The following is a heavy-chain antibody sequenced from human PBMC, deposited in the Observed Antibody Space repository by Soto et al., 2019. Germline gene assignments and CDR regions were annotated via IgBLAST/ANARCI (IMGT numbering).Heavy chain of an antibody. J-gene: IGHJ4*02. V-gene: IGHV4-30-2*01. CDR2: IYHSGST. Sequence: KASETLSLTCAVSGGSISSGGYSWSWIRQPPGKGLEWIGYIYHSGSTYYNPSLKSRVTISVDRSKNQFSLKLSSVTAADTAVYYCARGGRRDFDYWGQGTLVTVSS. D-gene: IGHD3-10*01. CDR3: ARGGRRDFDY. CDR1: GGSISSGGYS.